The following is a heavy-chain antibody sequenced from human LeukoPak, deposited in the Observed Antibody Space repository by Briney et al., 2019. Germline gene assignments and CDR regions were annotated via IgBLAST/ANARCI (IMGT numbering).Heavy chain of an antibody. J-gene: IGHJ5*02. CDR3: ARFRSTSGRGFDP. CDR1: GYSISSGYN. CDR2: LSHSGST. V-gene: IGHV4-38-2*01. Sequence: SEILSLTSAVSGYSISSGYNWGWIRQPPGKGLEWIGTLSHSGSTYYNPSLKSRITMTMDTSKNQFSLQLTSVTAADTAVYFCARFRSTSGRGFDPWGQGTLVTVSS. D-gene: IGHD2-2*01.